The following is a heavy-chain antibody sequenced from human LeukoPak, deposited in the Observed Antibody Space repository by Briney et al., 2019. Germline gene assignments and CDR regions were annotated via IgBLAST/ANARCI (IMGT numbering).Heavy chain of an antibody. CDR3: ARGARKNLVGVTWKAFDI. D-gene: IGHD1-26*01. J-gene: IGHJ3*02. V-gene: IGHV3-21*01. Sequence: GGSLRLSCAASRFTFSTYNMNWVRQAPGKGLEWVSSISSSSSYIYYADSVKGRFTFSRDNAKNSLYLQMNSLRAEDTAIYYCARGARKNLVGVTWKAFDIWGQGTMVTVSS. CDR1: RFTFSTYN. CDR2: ISSSSSYI.